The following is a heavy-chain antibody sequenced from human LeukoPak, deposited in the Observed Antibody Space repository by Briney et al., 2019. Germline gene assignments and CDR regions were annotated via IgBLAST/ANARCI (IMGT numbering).Heavy chain of an antibody. V-gene: IGHV4-34*01. CDR3: ARGSRVYSSSWYDAFDI. CDR1: GGSFSGYY. Sequence: SETLSLTCAVYGGSFSGYYWSWIRQPPGKGLEWIGEINHSGSTNYNPSLKSRVTISVDTSKNQFSLKLSPVTAADTAVYYCARGSRVYSSSWYDAFDIWGQGTMVTVSS. D-gene: IGHD6-13*01. CDR2: INHSGST. J-gene: IGHJ3*02.